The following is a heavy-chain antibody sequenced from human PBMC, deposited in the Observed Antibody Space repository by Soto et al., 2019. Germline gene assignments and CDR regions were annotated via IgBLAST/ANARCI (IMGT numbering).Heavy chain of an antibody. CDR1: GYTFTDYY. J-gene: IGHJ4*02. V-gene: IGHV1-2*02. CDR3: ARESAAFDY. CDR2: INPNSGAT. D-gene: IGHD6-25*01. Sequence: QVQLVQPGAEVKKPGASVKVSFKASGYTFTDYYMHWVRQAPGQGLEWMGWINPNSGATHYAQNFQGRISMTRDTTISTAYMEVSSLRFDNTAVFYCARESAAFDYWGKGTLVPVSS.